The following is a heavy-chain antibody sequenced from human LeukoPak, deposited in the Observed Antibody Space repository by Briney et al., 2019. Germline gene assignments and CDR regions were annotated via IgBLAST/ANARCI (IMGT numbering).Heavy chain of an antibody. CDR3: ARGRFLEWLPFNY. J-gene: IGHJ4*02. Sequence: GGSLRLSCAASGFTFSDYYMSWIRQAPGKGLEWVSYISSSGSTIYYADSVKGRFTISRDNAKNSLYLQMNSLRAEDTAVHYCARGRFLEWLPFNYWGQGTLVTVSS. CDR2: ISSSGSTI. V-gene: IGHV3-11*04. D-gene: IGHD3-3*01. CDR1: GFTFSDYY.